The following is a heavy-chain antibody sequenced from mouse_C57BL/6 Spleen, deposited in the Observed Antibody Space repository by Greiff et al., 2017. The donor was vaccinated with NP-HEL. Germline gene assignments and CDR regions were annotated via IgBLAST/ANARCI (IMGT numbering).Heavy chain of an antibody. D-gene: IGHD3-3*01. CDR3: ARGADGDYYAMDY. CDR1: GYTFTSYW. V-gene: IGHV1-64*01. CDR2: IHPNSGST. Sequence: VQLQQPGAELVKPGASVKLSCKASGYTFTSYWMHWVKQRPGQGLEWIGMIHPNSGSTNYNEKFKSKATLTVDKSSSTAYMQLSSLTSEDSAVYYCARGADGDYYAMDYWGQGTSVTVSS. J-gene: IGHJ4*01.